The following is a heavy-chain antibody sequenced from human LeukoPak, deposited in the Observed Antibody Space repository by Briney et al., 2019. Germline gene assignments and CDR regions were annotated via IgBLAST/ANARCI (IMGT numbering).Heavy chain of an antibody. CDR2: ISGSGGST. CDR1: GFTFSSYA. CDR3: AKTAGSIVVASYDY. V-gene: IGHV3-23*01. J-gene: IGHJ4*02. D-gene: IGHD3-22*01. Sequence: GGSLRLSCAASGFTFSSYAMSWVRQAPGKGLEWVSAISGSGGSTYYADSVKGRFTISRDNSKNTLYLQMNSPRAEDTAVYYCAKTAGSIVVASYDYWGQGTLVTVSS.